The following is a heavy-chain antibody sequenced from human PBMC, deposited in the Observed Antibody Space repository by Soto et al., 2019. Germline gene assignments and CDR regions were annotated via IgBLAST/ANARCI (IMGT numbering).Heavy chain of an antibody. V-gene: IGHV4-39*02. CDR2: ITYSGST. Sequence: SETLSLTCTVSGGSISSHPYYWGWIRQPPGEGPEWIASITYSGSTYYNPSLKSRITISVDTSSNQFSLKVNSVTAAADTAVYYCAREYYYDSSGFDYWGQGTLVTVSS. CDR1: GGSISSHPYY. D-gene: IGHD3-22*01. J-gene: IGHJ4*02. CDR3: AREYYYDSSGFDY.